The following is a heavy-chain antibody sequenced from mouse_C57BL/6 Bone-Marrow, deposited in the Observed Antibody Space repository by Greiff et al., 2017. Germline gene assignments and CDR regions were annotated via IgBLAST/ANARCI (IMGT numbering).Heavy chain of an antibody. CDR3: SRQVTTVLATKYFDV. D-gene: IGHD1-1*01. CDR2: ISGGGGNT. Sequence: EVMLVESGGGLVKPGGSLKLSCAASGFTLSSYTMSWVRQTPEKRLQWVAAISGGGGNTYYPDSVKGRFTISRDNDKNILYLQMSSLRSEDTALYYCSRQVTTVLATKYFDVWGTGTTVTVSS. J-gene: IGHJ1*03. CDR1: GFTLSSYT. V-gene: IGHV5-9*01.